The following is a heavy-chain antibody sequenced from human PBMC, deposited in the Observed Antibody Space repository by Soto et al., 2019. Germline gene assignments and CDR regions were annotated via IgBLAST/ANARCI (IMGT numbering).Heavy chain of an antibody. CDR1: GFIFSSYA. J-gene: IGHJ4*02. D-gene: IGHD6-19*01. Sequence: QVQLVESGGGVVQPGRSLRLSCAASGFIFSSYAMHWVRQAPGKGLEWVAVISYDGSNKYYADSVKGRFTISRINHKNTRYLQMNSLRGEDTAVYYCARDGVAGSGWSYSFDYWGQGTLVTVSS. CDR3: ARDGVAGSGWSYSFDY. CDR2: ISYDGSNK. V-gene: IGHV3-30-3*01.